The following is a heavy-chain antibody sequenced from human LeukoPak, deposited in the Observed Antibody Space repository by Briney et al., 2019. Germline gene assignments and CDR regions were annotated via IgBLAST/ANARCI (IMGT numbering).Heavy chain of an antibody. J-gene: IGHJ3*02. V-gene: IGHV3-30*02. CDR2: IRYDGSNK. CDR1: GFTFSSYG. D-gene: IGHD3-22*01. Sequence: GGSLRLSCAASGFTFSSYGMHWVRQAPGKGLEWVAFIRYDGSNKYYADSVKGRFTISRDNPKNTLYLQMNSLRAEDTAVYYCARVGVIVVALDAFDIWGQGTMVTVSS. CDR3: ARVGVIVVALDAFDI.